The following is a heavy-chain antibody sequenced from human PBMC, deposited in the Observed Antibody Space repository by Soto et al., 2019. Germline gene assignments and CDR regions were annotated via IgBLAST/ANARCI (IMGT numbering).Heavy chain of an antibody. J-gene: IGHJ4*02. CDR1: GFTFSSSA. Sequence: GGSLRLSCAASGFTFSSSAMSWVRQAPGTGLEWVSLIRDSGGTTYYADSVKGRFTISRDNSKNTVYLQMNSLRAEDTAVYYCARNWNFDYWGQGTLVTVSS. V-gene: IGHV3-23*01. CDR2: IRDSGGTT. CDR3: ARNWNFDY. D-gene: IGHD1-1*01.